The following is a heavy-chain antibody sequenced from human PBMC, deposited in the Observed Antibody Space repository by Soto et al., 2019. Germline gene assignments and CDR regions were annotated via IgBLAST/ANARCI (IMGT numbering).Heavy chain of an antibody. CDR1: GYTFTSYG. Sequence: QVQLVQSGAEVKKPGASVKVSCKASGYTFTSYGISWMRQAPGQGLEWMGWISAYNGNTNYAQKLQGRVTMTTDTSTSTAYMELRSLRSDDTAVYYCARDPSVVVPAAIWDYYYGMDVWGQGTTVTVSS. J-gene: IGHJ6*02. CDR3: ARDPSVVVPAAIWDYYYGMDV. D-gene: IGHD2-2*02. V-gene: IGHV1-18*04. CDR2: ISAYNGNT.